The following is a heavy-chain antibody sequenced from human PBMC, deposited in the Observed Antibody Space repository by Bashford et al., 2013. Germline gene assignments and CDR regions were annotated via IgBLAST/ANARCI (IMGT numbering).Heavy chain of an antibody. J-gene: IGHJ3*02. V-gene: IGHV4-59*01. CDR2: LLYGIT. CDR3: ARAMRQLAFDI. Sequence: SXTLSLTCTVSVXPSVVSTGAGSGSPQEGTGVDWIXLLYGITSYYPSLKSRVTISLDTSKNQFSLNSLRDEDTAVYYCARAMRQLAFDIWGQGTMVTVSS. CDR1: VXPSVVST. D-gene: IGHD6-13*01.